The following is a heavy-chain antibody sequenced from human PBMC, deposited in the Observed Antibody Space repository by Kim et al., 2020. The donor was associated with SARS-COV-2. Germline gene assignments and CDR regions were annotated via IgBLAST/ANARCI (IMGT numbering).Heavy chain of an antibody. CDR1: GGSFSGYY. D-gene: IGHD3-10*01. V-gene: IGHV4-34*01. J-gene: IGHJ4*02. CDR3: ARGSPRYYYGSGSHFDY. CDR2: INHSGST. Sequence: SETLSLTCAVYGGSFSGYYWSWIRQPPGKGLEWIGEINHSGSTNYNPSLKSRVTISVDTSKNQFSLKLSSVTAADTAVYYCARGSPRYYYGSGSHFDYWGQGTLVTVSS.